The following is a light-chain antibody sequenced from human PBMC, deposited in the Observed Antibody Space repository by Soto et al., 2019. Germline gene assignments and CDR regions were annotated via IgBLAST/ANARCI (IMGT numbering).Light chain of an antibody. CDR1: QPITSRY. CDR2: RTF. V-gene: IGKV3-20*01. CDR3: QQYDTSPPT. J-gene: IGKJ5*01. Sequence: IVLTQSPGTLSLSPGERATLSCRASQPITSRYLAWYQHQPGQAPRLLIYRTFARAPGIPDRFSGGGSETDFTLTISRLEREDFAVYYCQQYDTSPPTFGQGTRLDIK.